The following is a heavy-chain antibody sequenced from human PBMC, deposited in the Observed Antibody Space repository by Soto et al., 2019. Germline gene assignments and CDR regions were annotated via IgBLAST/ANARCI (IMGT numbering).Heavy chain of an antibody. CDR1: GGTFSSYT. D-gene: IGHD5-12*01. CDR2: IIPILGIA. CDR3: ARDEEGGSGYDEWFDP. V-gene: IGHV1-69*04. Sequence: ASVKVSCKASGGTFSSYTISWVRQAPGQGLEWMGRIIPILGIANYAQKFQGRVTITADKSTSTAYMELSSLRSEDTAVYYCARDEEGGSGYDEWFDPWGQGTLVTVSS. J-gene: IGHJ5*02.